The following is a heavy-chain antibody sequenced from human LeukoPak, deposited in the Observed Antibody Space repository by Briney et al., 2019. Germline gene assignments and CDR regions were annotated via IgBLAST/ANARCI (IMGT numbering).Heavy chain of an antibody. J-gene: IGHJ4*02. D-gene: IGHD4-17*01. V-gene: IGHV4-4*07. CDR2: IYASVNT. CDR3: ARGDKRPRCNGAFDF. CDR1: CVSLSSYY. Sequence: AETLSLTCTVSCVSLSSYYWSWIRQPARKGLEWIGRIYASVNTNYNPSLKSRVTISQDTSENQFALKLTSVTAADTAVYYCARGDKRPRCNGAFDFWGRGTLVTVSS.